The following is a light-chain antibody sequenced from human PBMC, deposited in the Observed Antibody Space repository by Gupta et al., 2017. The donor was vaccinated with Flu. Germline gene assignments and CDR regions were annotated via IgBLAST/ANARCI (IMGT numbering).Light chain of an antibody. CDR3: QQYGSSPIT. CDR1: QSVSSSY. V-gene: IGKV3-20*01. J-gene: IGKJ5*01. CDR2: GAC. Sequence: EIVLTQSPCTLSLSPGERATLSCRASQSVSSSYLAWYQQKPGQAPRLLIYGACSRATGIPDRFSGSGSGTEFTLTISRLEPEDFAVYYCQQYGSSPITFGQGTRLEIK.